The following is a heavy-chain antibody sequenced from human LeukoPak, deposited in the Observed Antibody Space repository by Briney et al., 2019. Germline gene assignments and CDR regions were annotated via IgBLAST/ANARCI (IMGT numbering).Heavy chain of an antibody. Sequence: GASVKVSCKASGYTFSSYDINWVRQATGQGLEWMGWMNPNSGNTGYAQKFQGRVTMTRNTSISTAYMELSSLRSEDTAVYYCARSSSSGWYGWFDPWGQGTLSPSPQ. CDR2: MNPNSGNT. CDR1: GYTFSSYD. CDR3: ARSSSSGWYGWFDP. V-gene: IGHV1-8*01. D-gene: IGHD6-19*01. J-gene: IGHJ5*02.